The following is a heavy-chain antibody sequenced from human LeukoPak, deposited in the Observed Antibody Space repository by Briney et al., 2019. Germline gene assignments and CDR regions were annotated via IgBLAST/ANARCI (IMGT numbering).Heavy chain of an antibody. CDR3: ANAPRYYYDSSGPS. CDR2: ISYDGSNK. CDR1: GFTFSSYG. Sequence: PGRSLRLSCAASGFTFSSYGMHWVRQAPGKGLEWVAVISYDGSNKYYADSVKGRFTISRDNSKNTLYLQMNSLRAEDTAVYYCANAPRYYYDSSGPSWGQGTLVTVSS. D-gene: IGHD3-22*01. J-gene: IGHJ5*02. V-gene: IGHV3-30*18.